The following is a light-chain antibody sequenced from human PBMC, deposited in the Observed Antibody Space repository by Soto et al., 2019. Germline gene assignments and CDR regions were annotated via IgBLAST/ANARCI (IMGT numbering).Light chain of an antibody. Sequence: IQMTQSPSSLSSSVEDRGTLTCRASQSISSWLAWYQQMPGKAPKLLSYDASSLHSGVPSRFRGSGSGTDFTLTISSLKPDDFETYYCQQYNTYSWTFGQGTKVDIK. CDR3: QQYNTYSWT. V-gene: IGKV1-5*01. J-gene: IGKJ1*01. CDR2: DAS. CDR1: QSISSW.